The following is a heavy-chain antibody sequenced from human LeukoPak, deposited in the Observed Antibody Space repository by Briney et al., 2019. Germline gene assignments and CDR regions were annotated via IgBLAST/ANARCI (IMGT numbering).Heavy chain of an antibody. J-gene: IGHJ6*03. D-gene: IGHD6-25*01. V-gene: IGHV4-31*03. Sequence: SETLSLTCTVSGGSISSGGYSWSWIRQHPGKGLEWIGYIYYSGSTYYDPSLKSRVTISVDTSKNQFSLKLSSVTAADTAVYYCARGAAYYYYYYMDVWGKGTTVTVSS. CDR3: ARGAAYYYYYYMDV. CDR1: GGSISSGGYS. CDR2: IYYSGST.